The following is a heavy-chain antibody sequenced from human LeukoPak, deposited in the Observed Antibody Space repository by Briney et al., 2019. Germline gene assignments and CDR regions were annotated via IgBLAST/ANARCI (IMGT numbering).Heavy chain of an antibody. Sequence: GGSLRLSCVASGFTFTDYYMSWIRQAPGKGLEWVSYISTTGSTIYYADSVKGRFTISRDNARNSLFLQMSSLRGEDTAVYYCARDIYSSSPEGVDVWGQGTTVTVSS. J-gene: IGHJ6*02. D-gene: IGHD6-6*01. CDR3: ARDIYSSSPEGVDV. V-gene: IGHV3-11*01. CDR2: ISTTGSTI. CDR1: GFTFTDYY.